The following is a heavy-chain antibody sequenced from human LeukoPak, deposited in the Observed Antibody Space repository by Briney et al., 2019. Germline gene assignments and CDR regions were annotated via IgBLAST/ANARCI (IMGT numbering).Heavy chain of an antibody. CDR2: IYSSGSN. Sequence: SETLSLTCTVSGGSISGYFWTWIRQPAGKGLEWIGRIYSSGSNDYNPSLKSRVTMSLDTSKNYFSLNLTSVTAADTAVYYCAREPTSGREPTSGRPLDYWGQGTLVTVSS. D-gene: IGHD5-12*01. J-gene: IGHJ4*02. CDR3: AREPTSGREPTSGRPLDY. V-gene: IGHV4-4*07. CDR1: GGSISGYF.